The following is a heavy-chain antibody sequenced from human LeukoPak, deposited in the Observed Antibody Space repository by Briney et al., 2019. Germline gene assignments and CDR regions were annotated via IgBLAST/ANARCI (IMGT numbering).Heavy chain of an antibody. CDR3: ARARYVNSFYAFDI. CDR1: GGTFSSYA. CDR2: IIPIFGTA. Sequence: SAKVSCRASGGTFSSYAISWVRQAPGQGLEWMGGIIPIFGTANYAQKFRGRVTITADESTSTAYMEMSSLRSEDTAVYYCARARYVNSFYAFDIWGQGTLVTVSS. V-gene: IGHV1-69*13. J-gene: IGHJ3*02. D-gene: IGHD3-9*01.